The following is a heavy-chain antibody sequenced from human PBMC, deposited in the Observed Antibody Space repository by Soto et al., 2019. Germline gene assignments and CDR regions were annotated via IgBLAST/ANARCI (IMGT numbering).Heavy chain of an antibody. Sequence: SGTLSLTCTVSGGSISSYYWSWIRQRPGKRLEWIGYIYYSGNTFYNPSLKSRISISLDTSKNQFSLTLSSVTAADTAVYYCARDLCANGCVAFDIWGQGTMVTV. V-gene: IGHV4-59*06. CDR1: GGSISSYY. J-gene: IGHJ3*02. CDR3: ARDLCANGCVAFDI. D-gene: IGHD2-21*01. CDR2: IYYSGNT.